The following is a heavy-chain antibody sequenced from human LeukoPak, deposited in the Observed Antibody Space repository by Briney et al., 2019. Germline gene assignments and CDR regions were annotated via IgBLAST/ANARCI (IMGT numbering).Heavy chain of an antibody. J-gene: IGHJ6*04. CDR1: GGSSSGYY. D-gene: IGHD3-16*01. CDR2: IYSSGST. Sequence: SETLSLTCSVSGGSSSGYYWSWIRQPPRQTLEWIGYIYSSGSTNYNPSLQSRVTMSVDTSMNQFSLRLSSVTAADTAVYYCARFTYTTRPSDVWGKGTTVTVSS. CDR3: ARFTYTTRPSDV. V-gene: IGHV4-4*09.